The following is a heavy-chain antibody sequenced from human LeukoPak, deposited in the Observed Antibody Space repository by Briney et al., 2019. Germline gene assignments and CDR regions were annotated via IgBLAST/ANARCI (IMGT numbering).Heavy chain of an antibody. CDR2: MSGSGTST. CDR3: AKSPRSSSSHFDY. CDR1: GFTFSSYG. Sequence: GGSLRLSCAASGFTFSSYGMSWVRQAPGKGLEWVSAMSGSGTSTYYADSVQGRFTTSRDNSKNTLYLQMNTLRAEDTAVYYCAKSPRSSSSHFDYWGQGSLVTVSS. J-gene: IGHJ4*02. D-gene: IGHD6-6*01. V-gene: IGHV3-23*01.